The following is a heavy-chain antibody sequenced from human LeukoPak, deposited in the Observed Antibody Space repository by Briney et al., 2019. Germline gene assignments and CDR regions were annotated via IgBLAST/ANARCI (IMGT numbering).Heavy chain of an antibody. CDR2: ISYDGSNK. V-gene: IGHV3-30-3*01. J-gene: IGHJ4*02. CDR1: GFTXXXYA. Sequence: GFTXXXYAMHWVRQAPGKGLEWVAVISYDGSNKYYADSVKGRFTISRDNSKNTLYLQMNSLRAEDTAVYYCARNWAHSSGWADFDYWGQGTLVTVSS. D-gene: IGHD6-19*01. CDR3: ARNWAHSSGWADFDY.